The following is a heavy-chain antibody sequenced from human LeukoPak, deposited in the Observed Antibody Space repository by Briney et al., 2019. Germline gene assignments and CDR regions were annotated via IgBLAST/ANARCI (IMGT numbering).Heavy chain of an antibody. J-gene: IGHJ4*02. D-gene: IGHD5-18*01. CDR3: ATTHTAMVTVDY. Sequence: SVKVSCKASGGTFSSYAISWVRQAPGQGLEWMGGIIPIFGTANYAQKLQGRVTITADESTSTAYMELSSLRSEDTAVYYCATTHTAMVTVDYWGQGTLVTVSS. V-gene: IGHV1-69*13. CDR1: GGTFSSYA. CDR2: IIPIFGTA.